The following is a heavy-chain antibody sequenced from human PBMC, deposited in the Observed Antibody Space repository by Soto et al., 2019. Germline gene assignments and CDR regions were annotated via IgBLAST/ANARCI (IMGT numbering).Heavy chain of an antibody. V-gene: IGHV6-1*01. D-gene: IGHD2-2*01. CDR1: GDSVSSNSAA. J-gene: IGHJ5*02. Sequence: PSQTLSLTCAISGDSVSSNSAAWNWIRQSPSRGLEWLGRTYYRSKWYNDYAVSVKSRITINPDTSKNQFSLQLNSVTPDDTAVYYCGREVLGICSSPGCYNWFDPWGQAILVTVSS. CDR2: TYYRSKWYN. CDR3: GREVLGICSSPGCYNWFDP.